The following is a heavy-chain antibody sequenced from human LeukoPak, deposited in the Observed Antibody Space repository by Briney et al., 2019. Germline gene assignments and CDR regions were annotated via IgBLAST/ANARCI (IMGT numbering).Heavy chain of an antibody. CDR3: ARALGYCSGGTCHRHFDY. CDR2: ITNTGGTT. D-gene: IGHD2-15*01. J-gene: IGHJ4*02. Sequence: RGSLRLSCAASGFSFSTYAMNWVRQTPGKGLEWVSYITNTGGTTYSADSVKGRFTISRDNAKNSLYLQMNSLRDEDTAIYYCARALGYCSGGTCHRHFDYWGQGTLVTVSS. V-gene: IGHV3-48*02. CDR1: GFSFSTYA.